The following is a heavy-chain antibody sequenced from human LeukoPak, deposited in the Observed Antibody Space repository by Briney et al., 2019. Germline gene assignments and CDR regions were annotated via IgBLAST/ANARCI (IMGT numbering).Heavy chain of an antibody. Sequence: PGGSLRPSCAASGFTFSSYGMHWVRQAPGKGLEWVAVISYDGSNKYYADSVKGRFTISRDNSKNTLYLQMNSLRAEDTAVYYCAKDAIMVRGVIIYFDYWGQGTLVTVS. V-gene: IGHV3-30*18. J-gene: IGHJ4*02. CDR2: ISYDGSNK. CDR3: AKDAIMVRGVIIYFDY. D-gene: IGHD3-10*01. CDR1: GFTFSSYG.